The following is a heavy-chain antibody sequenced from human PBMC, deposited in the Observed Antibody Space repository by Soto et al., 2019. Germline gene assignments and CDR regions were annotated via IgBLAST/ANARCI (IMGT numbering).Heavy chain of an antibody. D-gene: IGHD6-6*01. J-gene: IGHJ5*02. CDR2: ISSTGSTP. Sequence: GGSLRLSCAASGFPFSDSYMAWIRQAPGKGLEEIATISSTGSTPYYADSVKGRFTISRDNAQNSLYLEMNNLRSEDTAVYYCARTRSRAPIAARPGWFDPWGQGTLVTVSS. CDR1: GFPFSDSY. CDR3: ARTRSRAPIAARPGWFDP. V-gene: IGHV3-11*01.